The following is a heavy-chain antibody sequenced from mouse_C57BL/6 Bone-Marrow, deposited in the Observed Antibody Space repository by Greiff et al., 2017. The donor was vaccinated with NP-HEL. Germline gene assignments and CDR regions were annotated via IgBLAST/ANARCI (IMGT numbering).Heavy chain of an antibody. D-gene: IGHD3-2*02. CDR1: GYTFTDYY. V-gene: IGHV1-76*01. CDR2: IYPGSGNT. CDR3: ARSGSGTGFAY. J-gene: IGHJ3*01. Sequence: QVHVKQPGAELVRPGASVKLSCKASGYTFTDYYINWVKQRPGQGLEWIARIYPGSGNTYYNEKFKGKATLTAEKSSSTAYMQLSSLTSEDSAVYFCARSGSGTGFAYWGQGTLVTVSA.